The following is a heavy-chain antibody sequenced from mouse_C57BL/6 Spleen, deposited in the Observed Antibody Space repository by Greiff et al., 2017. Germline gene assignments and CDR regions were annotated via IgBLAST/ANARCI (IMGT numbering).Heavy chain of an antibody. Sequence: EVQLQQSGPELVKPGASVKISCKASGYSFTGYYMHWVKQSSEKSLEWIGEINPSTGGTSYNQKFKGKATLTVDKSSSTAYMQLKSLTSEDSAVYYCARWAMVTTAFDYWGQGTTLTVSS. CDR3: ARWAMVTTAFDY. CDR1: GYSFTGYY. V-gene: IGHV1-43*01. D-gene: IGHD2-2*01. J-gene: IGHJ2*01. CDR2: INPSTGGT.